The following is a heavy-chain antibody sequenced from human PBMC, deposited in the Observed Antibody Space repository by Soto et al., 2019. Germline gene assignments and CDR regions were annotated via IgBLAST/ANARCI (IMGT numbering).Heavy chain of an antibody. Sequence: QVQFVQSGAEVKMPGASVRLSCKVSGKSFDNFAVHWVRQTPGQRPEWMGRINVGDDKTKYSEKFQGRVIVSYDTSATTAYMELRALSSEDTAVYYCARAKYDYIWGSYHPFDQWAQGAQVTVAS. CDR1: GKSFDNFA. J-gene: IGHJ4*02. CDR3: ARAKYDYIWGSYHPFDQ. CDR2: INVGDDKT. D-gene: IGHD3-16*02. V-gene: IGHV1-3*01.